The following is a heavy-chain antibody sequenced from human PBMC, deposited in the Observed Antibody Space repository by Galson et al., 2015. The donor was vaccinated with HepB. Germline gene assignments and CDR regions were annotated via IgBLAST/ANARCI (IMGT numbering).Heavy chain of an antibody. CDR2: IYPGDSDT. Sequence: QSGAEVKKPGESLKISCKGSGYSFTSYWIGWVRQMPGKGLEWMGIIYPGDSDTRYSPSFQGQVTISADKSISTAYLQWSSLKASDTAMYYCARPYYDSSGYLYYFDYWGQGTLVTVSS. D-gene: IGHD3-22*01. J-gene: IGHJ4*02. CDR3: ARPYYDSSGYLYYFDY. V-gene: IGHV5-51*03. CDR1: GYSFTSYW.